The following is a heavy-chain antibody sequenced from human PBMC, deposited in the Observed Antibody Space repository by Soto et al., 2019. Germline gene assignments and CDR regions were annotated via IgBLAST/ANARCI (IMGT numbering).Heavy chain of an antibody. CDR2: IYSSGST. V-gene: IGHV4-59*08. CDR3: ARQGFGQLHGLVDV. D-gene: IGHD3-10*01. CDR1: GGSISNYY. Sequence: SETLSLTCTVSGGSISNYYWSWLRQPPGKGLEWIGYIYSSGSTSYNPSLKSRVTMSVDTSKNQFSLKVSSVTAADTALYYCARQGFGQLHGLVDVWGPGTTVTVSS. J-gene: IGHJ6*02.